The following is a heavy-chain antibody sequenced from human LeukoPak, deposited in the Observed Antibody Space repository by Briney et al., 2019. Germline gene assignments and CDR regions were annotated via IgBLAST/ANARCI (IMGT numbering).Heavy chain of an antibody. V-gene: IGHV4-30-2*01. Sequence: PSQTLSLTCTVSGGSISSGGYYWSWIRQPPGKGLEWIGYIYHSGSTYYNPSLKSRVTISVDRSKNQFSLKLSSVTAADTAMYYCARTSGTYFYLFDYWGQGTLVTVSS. CDR3: ARTSGTYFYLFDY. J-gene: IGHJ4*02. CDR2: IYHSGST. CDR1: GGSISSGGYY. D-gene: IGHD1-26*01.